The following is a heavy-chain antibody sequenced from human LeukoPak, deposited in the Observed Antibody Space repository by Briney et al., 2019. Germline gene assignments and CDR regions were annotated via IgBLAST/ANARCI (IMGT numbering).Heavy chain of an antibody. CDR2: INPSSGGT. J-gene: IGHJ4*02. V-gene: IGHV1-2*02. CDR1: GYTFTGYY. Sequence: ASVKVSCKASGYTFTGYYMHWVRQAPGQGLEWMGWINPSSGGTNYAQKFQGRVTMTRDTSISTAYMELSRLRSDDTAVYYCARDLGPLDPFDYWGQGTLVTVSS. CDR3: ARDLGPLDPFDY.